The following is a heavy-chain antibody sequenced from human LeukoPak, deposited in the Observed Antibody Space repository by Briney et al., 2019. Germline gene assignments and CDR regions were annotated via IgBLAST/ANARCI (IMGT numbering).Heavy chain of an antibody. V-gene: IGHV3-23*01. CDR2: ISGSGGST. CDR1: GFTFSSYA. CDR3: AKDRWGYYYDSSRDY. Sequence: GGSLRLXCAASGFTFSSYAMSWVRQAPGKGLEWVSAISGSGGSTYYADSVKGRFTISRDNSKNTLYLQMNSLRAEDTAVYYCAKDRWGYYYDSSRDYWGQGTLVTVSS. J-gene: IGHJ4*02. D-gene: IGHD3-22*01.